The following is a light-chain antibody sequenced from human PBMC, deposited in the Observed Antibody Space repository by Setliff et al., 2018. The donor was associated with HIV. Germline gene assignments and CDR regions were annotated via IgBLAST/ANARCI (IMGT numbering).Light chain of an antibody. J-gene: IGLJ1*01. V-gene: IGLV1-44*01. CDR1: SSNIGSNT. Sequence: QSVLTQPPLASGTPGQRVTISCSGSSSNIGSNTVNWYQQLPGTAPKLLIYMNDQRPSGVPDRFTGSKSGTSGSLAISGLQSEDEADYYCAAWHDSLNRYVFGTGTKVTVL. CDR2: MND. CDR3: AAWHDSLNRYV.